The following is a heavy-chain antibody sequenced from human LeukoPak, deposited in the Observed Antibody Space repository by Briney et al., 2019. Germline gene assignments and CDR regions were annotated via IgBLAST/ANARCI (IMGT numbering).Heavy chain of an antibody. Sequence: ASVKVSCKASGYXFTAYYLHWVRQAPGQGLEWMGWVNPHSGGINYAQKFQGRVTMTRDTSINTAYMELSKLISDDAAVYYCATALRGKSVDYWGQGTLVTVSS. CDR2: VNPHSGGI. CDR3: ATALRGKSVDY. D-gene: IGHD5-12*01. V-gene: IGHV1-2*02. J-gene: IGHJ4*02. CDR1: GYXFTAYY.